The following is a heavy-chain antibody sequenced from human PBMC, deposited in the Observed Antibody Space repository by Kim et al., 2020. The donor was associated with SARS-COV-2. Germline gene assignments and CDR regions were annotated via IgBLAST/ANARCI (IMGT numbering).Heavy chain of an antibody. D-gene: IGHD3-10*01. CDR1: GFTFSTYG. Sequence: GGSLRLSCAASGFTFSTYGMHWVRQAPGKGLEWVALMSYDGSTKYYADSMKGRFTISRDNSENTLYLQLNSLRPEDTAVYYCAKALLRGVNFHYYGMDVWGQGTTVTVSS. CDR3: AKALLRGVNFHYYGMDV. V-gene: IGHV3-30*18. J-gene: IGHJ6*02. CDR2: MSYDGSTK.